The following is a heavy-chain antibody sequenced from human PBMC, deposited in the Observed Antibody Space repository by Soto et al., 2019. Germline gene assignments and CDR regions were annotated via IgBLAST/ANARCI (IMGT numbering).Heavy chain of an antibody. CDR3: ARGHPDNYANFDC. J-gene: IGHJ4*02. Sequence: EVQLVESGGGLVQPGGSLRLSCEASGFTSSTYWMHWVRQAPGKGLVWVSRINREGSSTNYADSVKGRFTISRDNAKNTLYLQMHSLRVEDTAVYYCARGHPDNYANFDCWGRGTLVTVSS. CDR2: INREGSST. CDR1: GFTSSTYW. V-gene: IGHV3-74*01. D-gene: IGHD2-2*01.